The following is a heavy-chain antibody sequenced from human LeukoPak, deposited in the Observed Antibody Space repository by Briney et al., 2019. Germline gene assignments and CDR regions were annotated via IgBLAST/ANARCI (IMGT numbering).Heavy chain of an antibody. V-gene: IGHV4-30-4*01. Sequence: SQTLSLTCTVSGGSLSSGDYYWSWIRQPPGKGLEWIGYIYYSGSTYYNPSLKSRVTISVDTSKNQFSLKLSSVTAADTAVYYCARERGPYYYDSSGYYLDYWGQGTLVTVSS. D-gene: IGHD3-22*01. CDR3: ARERGPYYYDSSGYYLDY. CDR2: IYYSGST. J-gene: IGHJ4*02. CDR1: GGSLSSGDYY.